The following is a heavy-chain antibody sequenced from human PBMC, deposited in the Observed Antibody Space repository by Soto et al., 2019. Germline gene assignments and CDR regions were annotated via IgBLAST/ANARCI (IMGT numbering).Heavy chain of an antibody. J-gene: IGHJ4*02. D-gene: IGHD1-1*01. V-gene: IGHV4-31*03. CDR2: IHHTGST. CDR1: GGSISTVVHY. CDR3: ARATGTLRSRNCDY. Sequence: LCLTCSVSGGSISTVVHYWTWILQPPGKGLEWIGSIHHTGSTYYSKSLRSRLTMSVDTSKSQFSLRLSSVTAADTAVYYCARATGTLRSRNCDYWGQGSLVTVS.